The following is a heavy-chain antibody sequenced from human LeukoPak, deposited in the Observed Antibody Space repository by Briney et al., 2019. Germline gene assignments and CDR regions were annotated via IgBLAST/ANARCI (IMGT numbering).Heavy chain of an antibody. CDR1: GFTFSSYA. CDR3: AKSVVLLWFGELLSCDY. D-gene: IGHD3-10*01. J-gene: IGHJ4*02. Sequence: PGGSLRLSCAASGFTFSSYAMSWVRQAPGKGLEWVSAISGSGGSTYYADSVKGRFTISRDNSKNTLYLRMNSLRAEDTAVYYCAKSVVLLWFGELLSCDYWGQGTLVTVSS. V-gene: IGHV3-23*01. CDR2: ISGSGGST.